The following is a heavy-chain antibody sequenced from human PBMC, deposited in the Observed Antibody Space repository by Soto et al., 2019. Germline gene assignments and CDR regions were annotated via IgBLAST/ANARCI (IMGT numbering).Heavy chain of an antibody. CDR1: VGSISSGGYY. Sequence: SETMSLTCTVSVGSISSGGYYWSWIRQHPGKGLEWIGYIYYSGSTYYNPSLKSRVTISVDTSKNQFSLKLSSVTAADTAVYYCARAIRAFGDYASDWGQGTLVTVSS. CDR3: ARAIRAFGDYASD. V-gene: IGHV4-31*03. CDR2: IYYSGST. J-gene: IGHJ4*02. D-gene: IGHD4-17*01.